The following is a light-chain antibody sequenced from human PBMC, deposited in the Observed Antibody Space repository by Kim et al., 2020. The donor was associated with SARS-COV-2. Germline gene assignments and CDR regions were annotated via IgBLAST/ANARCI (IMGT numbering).Light chain of an antibody. V-gene: IGKV3-15*01. Sequence: VSPGERATLSCRASKNINNFVAWYQQKPGQAPRLLMYDVSTRATGVPARFSGSGSGTEFTLTINSLQSEDFAIYFCQEYNNWPPNTFGQGTKLEI. J-gene: IGKJ2*01. CDR2: DVS. CDR1: KNINNF. CDR3: QEYNNWPPNT.